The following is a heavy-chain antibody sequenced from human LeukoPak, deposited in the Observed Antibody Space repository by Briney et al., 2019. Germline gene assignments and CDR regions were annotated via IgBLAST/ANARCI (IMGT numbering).Heavy chain of an antibody. Sequence: PSETLSLTCTVSGYSISTGYYWGWIRQPPGKGLEWIGNIYHSGNTYYNPSLKSRVTMSVDTSKNQFSLKLSSVTAADTAVYYCARVETICSSTSCAPGDWFDPWGQGTLVTVSS. CDR3: ARVETICSSTSCAPGDWFDP. D-gene: IGHD2-2*01. CDR2: IYHSGNT. CDR1: GYSISTGYY. J-gene: IGHJ5*02. V-gene: IGHV4-38-2*02.